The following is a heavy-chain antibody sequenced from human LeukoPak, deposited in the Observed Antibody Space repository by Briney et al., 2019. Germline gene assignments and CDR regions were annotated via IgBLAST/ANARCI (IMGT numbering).Heavy chain of an antibody. CDR2: FDPEDGET. CDR3: ATSGDSSRGYSYGPIGY. D-gene: IGHD5-18*01. Sequence: ASVKVSCKVSGYTLTELSMHWVRQAPGKGLEWMGGFDPEDGETIYAQKFQGRVTMTEDTSTDTAYMELSSLRSEDTAVYYCATSGDSSRGYSYGPIGYWGQGTLVTASS. V-gene: IGHV1-24*01. CDR1: GYTLTELS. J-gene: IGHJ4*02.